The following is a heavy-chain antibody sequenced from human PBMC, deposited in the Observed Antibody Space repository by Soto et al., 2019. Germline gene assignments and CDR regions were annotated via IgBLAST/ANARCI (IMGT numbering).Heavy chain of an antibody. J-gene: IGHJ6*02. CDR2: ISYDGSNK. D-gene: IGHD6-6*01. Sequence: PGGSLRLSCAASGFTFSSYGMHWVRQAPGKGLEWVAVISYDGSNKYYADSVKGRFTISRDNSKNTLYLQMNSLRAEDTAVYYCAKDARAARPYGMDVWGQGTTVTVSS. CDR1: GFTFSSYG. CDR3: AKDARAARPYGMDV. V-gene: IGHV3-30*18.